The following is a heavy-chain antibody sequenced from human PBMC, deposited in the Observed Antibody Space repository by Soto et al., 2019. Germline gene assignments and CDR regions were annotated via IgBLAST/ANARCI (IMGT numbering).Heavy chain of an antibody. Sequence: ESGGGLVQPGGSLRLSCAVSGFPFSTYAMHWVRQAPGKGLEWISYINSDSTTTFHADSVKGRFTVSRDNAKNSLYLQMSSLRHADTAVYYCARDLSHWGQGTLVTVSS. CDR2: INSDSTTT. V-gene: IGHV3-48*02. CDR3: ARDLSH. J-gene: IGHJ4*02. CDR1: GFPFSTYA.